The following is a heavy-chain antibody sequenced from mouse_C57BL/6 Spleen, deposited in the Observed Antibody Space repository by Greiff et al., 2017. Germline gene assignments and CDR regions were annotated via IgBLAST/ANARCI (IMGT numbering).Heavy chain of an antibody. CDR3: ARNYGYDGYYYAMDD. Sequence: VKLQESGPGLVQPSQSLSITCTVSGFSLTSYGVHWVRQSPGTGLEWLGVIWSGGSTDYNAAFISRLSISTDNTKSQVFFKMNSLQADDTAIYYCARNYGYDGYYYAMDDGGQGTSVTVSS. J-gene: IGHJ4*01. D-gene: IGHD2-2*01. CDR1: GFSLTSYG. V-gene: IGHV2-2*01. CDR2: IWSGGST.